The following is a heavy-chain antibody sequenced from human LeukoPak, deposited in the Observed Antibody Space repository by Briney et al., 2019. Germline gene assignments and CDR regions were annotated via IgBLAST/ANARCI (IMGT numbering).Heavy chain of an antibody. J-gene: IGHJ4*02. V-gene: IGHV4-34*01. CDR3: ARDYGDYSFDY. D-gene: IGHD4-17*01. CDR2: INHSGST. Sequence: SETLSLTCAVYGGSFSGYYWSWIRHPPGKGLEWIGEINHSGSTNYNPSLKSRVTISVDTSKNQFSLKLSSVTAADTAVYYCARDYGDYSFDYWGQGTLVTVSS. CDR1: GGSFSGYY.